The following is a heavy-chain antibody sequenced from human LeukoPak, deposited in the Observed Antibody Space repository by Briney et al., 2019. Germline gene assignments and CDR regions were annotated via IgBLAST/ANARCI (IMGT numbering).Heavy chain of an antibody. CDR1: GGSISSSSYY. Sequence: SETLSLTCTVSGGSISSSSYYWGWIRQPPGKGLEWIGSIYYSGSTNYNPSLKSRVTISVDTSKNQFSLKLSSVTAADTAVYYCARDAMGLDVWGQGTTVTVSS. CDR3: ARDAMGLDV. J-gene: IGHJ6*02. CDR2: IYYSGST. V-gene: IGHV4-39*07.